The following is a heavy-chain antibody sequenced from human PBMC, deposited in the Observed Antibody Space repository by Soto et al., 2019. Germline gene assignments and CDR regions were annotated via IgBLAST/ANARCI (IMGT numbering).Heavy chain of an antibody. Sequence: GASVKVSCKASGYTFTSYAMHWVRQAPGQRLEWMGWINAGNGNTKYSQKFQGRVTITRDTSASTAYMELSSLRSEDTAVYYCARAPYYYDSSGYYYEYYFDYWGQGTLVTVSS. D-gene: IGHD3-22*01. V-gene: IGHV1-3*01. CDR3: ARAPYYYDSSGYYYEYYFDY. J-gene: IGHJ4*02. CDR2: INAGNGNT. CDR1: GYTFTSYA.